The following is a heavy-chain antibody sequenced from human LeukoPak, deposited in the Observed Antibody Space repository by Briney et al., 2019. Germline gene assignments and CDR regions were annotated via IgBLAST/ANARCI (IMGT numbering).Heavy chain of an antibody. V-gene: IGHV3-30*18. CDR2: ISYDGSNK. CDR1: GFTFSSYG. CDR3: AKDPSADTAMIDY. J-gene: IGHJ4*02. Sequence: GGSLRLSCAASGFTFSSYGMHWVRQAPGKGLEWVAVISYDGSNKYYADSVKGRFTISRDNSKNTLYLQMNSLRAEDTAVYYCAKDPSADTAMIDYWGQGTLVTVSS. D-gene: IGHD5-18*01.